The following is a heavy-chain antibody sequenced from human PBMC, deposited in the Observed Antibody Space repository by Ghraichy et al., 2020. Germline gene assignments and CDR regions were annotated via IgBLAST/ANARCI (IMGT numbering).Heavy chain of an antibody. D-gene: IGHD3-22*01. CDR3: ATLIGLRYDSSGYTRSFGMDV. J-gene: IGHJ6*02. CDR1: GYTLTELS. Sequence: ASVKVSCKVSGYTLTELSMHWVRQAPGKGLEWMGGFDPEDGETIYAQKFQGRVTMTEDTSTDTAYMELSSLRSEDTAVYYCATLIGLRYDSSGYTRSFGMDVWGQGTTVTVSS. V-gene: IGHV1-24*01. CDR2: FDPEDGET.